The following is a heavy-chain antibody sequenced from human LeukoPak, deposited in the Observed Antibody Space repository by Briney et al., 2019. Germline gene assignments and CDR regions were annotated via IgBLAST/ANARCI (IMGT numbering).Heavy chain of an antibody. V-gene: IGHV3-11*01. Sequence: GGSLRLSCAASGFTFSDYYMSWIRQAPGKGLEWVSYISSSGSTIYYADSVKGRFTISRDNAKNSLYLRMNSLRAEDTAMYYCARDDSSGYYLDAFDIWGQGTMVTVSS. D-gene: IGHD3-22*01. CDR2: ISSSGSTI. CDR1: GFTFSDYY. CDR3: ARDDSSGYYLDAFDI. J-gene: IGHJ3*02.